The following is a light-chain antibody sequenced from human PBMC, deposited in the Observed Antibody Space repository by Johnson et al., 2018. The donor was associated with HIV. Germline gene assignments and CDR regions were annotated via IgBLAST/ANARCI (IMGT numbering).Light chain of an antibody. J-gene: IGLJ1*01. CDR3: ATWDRSLGAHYV. V-gene: IGLV1-51*01. Sequence: QSVLTQPPSVSAAPGQKVTISCSGSSSNIGNNYVSWYQQLPGAAPKLLIYDKNKRPSGIPDRFSASKSGTSATLDITGLQTGDEADYYCATWDRSLGAHYVFGTGTKVTVL. CDR2: DKN. CDR1: SSNIGNNY.